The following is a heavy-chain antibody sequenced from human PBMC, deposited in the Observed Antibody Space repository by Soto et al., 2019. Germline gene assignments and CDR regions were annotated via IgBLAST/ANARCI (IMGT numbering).Heavy chain of an antibody. V-gene: IGHV3-33*01. CDR3: ARGSNPDY. CDR2: IWHDGSNK. D-gene: IGHD4-4*01. J-gene: IGHJ4*02. Sequence: QVQLVESGGGVVQPGRSLRLSCAASGFTFSTYGMHWVRQAPGKGLEWVAVIWHDGSNKYYADSVKGRLTISRDNSKNTLYLQMNSLRAEDTAVYYCARGSNPDYWGQGTLVTVSS. CDR1: GFTFSTYG.